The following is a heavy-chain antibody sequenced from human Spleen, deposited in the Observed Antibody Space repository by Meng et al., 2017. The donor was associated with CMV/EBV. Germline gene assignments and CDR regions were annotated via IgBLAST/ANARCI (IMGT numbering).Heavy chain of an antibody. D-gene: IGHD3-3*01. CDR1: GGSFSGYY. CDR3: ARGGIFGVDIPDY. CDR2: INHSGST. J-gene: IGHJ4*02. V-gene: IGHV4-34*01. Sequence: SETLSLTCAVYGGSFSGYYWSWIRQPPGKGLEWIGEINHSGSTNYNPSLKSRVTISVDTSKNQFSLKLRSVTAADTAVYYCARGGIFGVDIPDYWGQGTLVTVSS.